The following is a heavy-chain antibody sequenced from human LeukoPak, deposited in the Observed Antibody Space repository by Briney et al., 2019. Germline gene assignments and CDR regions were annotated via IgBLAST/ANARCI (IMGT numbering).Heavy chain of an antibody. CDR1: GGSISSYY. J-gene: IGHJ4*02. CDR3: ARYIWGSYPTFEDY. V-gene: IGHV4-4*07. Sequence: PSETLSLTCTVSGGSISSYYWSWIRQPAGKGLEWIGRIYTSGSTNYNPSLKSRVTMSVDTSKNQLSLKLNSVTAADTAVYYCARYIWGSYPTFEDYWGQGSLVTVSS. D-gene: IGHD3-16*02. CDR2: IYTSGST.